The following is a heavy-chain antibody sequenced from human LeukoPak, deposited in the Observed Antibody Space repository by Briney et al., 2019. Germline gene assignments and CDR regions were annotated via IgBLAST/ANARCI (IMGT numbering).Heavy chain of an antibody. D-gene: IGHD2-15*01. V-gene: IGHV3-30*18. CDR1: GFTFSSYG. CDR3: AKDLDGYCSDGSCYPYYYYGMDV. Sequence: GGSLRLSCAASGFTFSSYGMHWVRQAPGKGLEWVAVISYDGSNKYYADSVKGRFTISRDNSKNTLYLQMNSLRAEDTAVYYCAKDLDGYCSDGSCYPYYYYGMDVWGQGTTVTVSS. J-gene: IGHJ6*02. CDR2: ISYDGSNK.